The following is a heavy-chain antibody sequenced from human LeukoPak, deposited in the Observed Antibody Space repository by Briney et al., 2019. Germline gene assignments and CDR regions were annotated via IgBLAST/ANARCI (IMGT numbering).Heavy chain of an antibody. J-gene: IGHJ6*02. D-gene: IGHD4-17*01. CDR3: AKDYGDYYYYGMDV. CDR1: GFTFDDYA. CDR2: ISWDSGSI. V-gene: IGHV3-9*01. Sequence: GGSLRLSCAASGFTFDDYAMHWVRQAPGKGLEWVSGISWDSGSIGYADSVKGRFTISRDNAKNSLYLQMNSLRAEDTALYYCAKDYGDYYYYGMDVWGQGTTVTVSS.